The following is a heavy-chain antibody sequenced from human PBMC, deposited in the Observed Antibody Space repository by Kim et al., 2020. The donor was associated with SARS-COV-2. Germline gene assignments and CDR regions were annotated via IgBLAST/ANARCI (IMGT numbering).Heavy chain of an antibody. CDR3: ARGGGYCGGDCYGIDY. Sequence: GGSLRLSCAASGFTFSSYTMIWVRQAPGKGLEWVSSISSSSSYIYNADSVKGRFTTSRDNTKNSLYLQMNSLRAEDTAVYYCARGGGYCGGDCYGIDYWGQGTLVTVSS. V-gene: IGHV3-21*01. CDR2: ISSSSSYI. D-gene: IGHD2-21*02. CDR1: GFTFSSYT. J-gene: IGHJ4*02.